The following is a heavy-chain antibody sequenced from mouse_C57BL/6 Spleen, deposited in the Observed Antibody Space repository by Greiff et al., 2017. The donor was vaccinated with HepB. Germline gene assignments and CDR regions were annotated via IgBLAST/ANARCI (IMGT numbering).Heavy chain of an antibody. Sequence: VQLQESGAELVKPGASVKLSCKASGYTFTSYWMHWVKQRPGQGLEWIGMIHPNSGSTNYNEKFKSKATLTVDKSSSTAYMQLSSLTSEDSAVYYCARSNWDLWYFDVWGTGTTVTVSS. CDR3: ARSNWDLWYFDV. D-gene: IGHD4-1*02. CDR1: GYTFTSYW. V-gene: IGHV1-64*01. CDR2: IHPNSGST. J-gene: IGHJ1*03.